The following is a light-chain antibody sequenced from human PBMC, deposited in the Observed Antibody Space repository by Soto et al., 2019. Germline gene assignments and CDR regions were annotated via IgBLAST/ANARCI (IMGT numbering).Light chain of an antibody. CDR3: SSYTSSSTLV. V-gene: IGLV2-14*01. CDR1: SSDVGGYKY. J-gene: IGLJ1*01. Sequence: SVLTQPASVSGSPGQSITISCTGTSSDVGGYKYVSWYQQHPGKAPKLMIYEVSNRPSGVSNRFSGSKPGNTASLTISRLQAEDEADYYCSSYTSSSTLVFGTGTKVTVL. CDR2: EVS.